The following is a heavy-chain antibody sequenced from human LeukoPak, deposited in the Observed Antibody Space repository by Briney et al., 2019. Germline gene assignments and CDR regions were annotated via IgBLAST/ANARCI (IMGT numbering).Heavy chain of an antibody. CDR2: IYSGGST. Sequence: GGSLRLSCAASGFTVSSNYMSWVRQAPGKGLEWVSVIYSGGSTFYADSVKGRFTISRDNSKNTLYLQMNSLRAEDTAVYYCARESMTTVTTGYFHGWGQGTLVTVSS. CDR1: GFTVSSNY. D-gene: IGHD4-17*01. CDR3: ARESMTTVTTGYFHG. V-gene: IGHV3-53*01. J-gene: IGHJ4*02.